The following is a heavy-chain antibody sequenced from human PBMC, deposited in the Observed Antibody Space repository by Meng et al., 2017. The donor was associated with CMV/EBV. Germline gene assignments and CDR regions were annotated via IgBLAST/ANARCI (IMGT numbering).Heavy chain of an antibody. CDR2: SNAGNGNT. J-gene: IGHJ4*02. Sequence: ASVKVSCKASGYTFTSYAMHWVRQAPGQRLEWMGWSNAGNGNTKYSQEFQGRVTITRDTSASTAYMELRSLRSDDTAVYYCARVGPDSGSYSDDYWGQGTLVTVSS. V-gene: IGHV1-3*02. CDR1: GYTFTSYA. CDR3: ARVGPDSGSYSDDY. D-gene: IGHD1-26*01.